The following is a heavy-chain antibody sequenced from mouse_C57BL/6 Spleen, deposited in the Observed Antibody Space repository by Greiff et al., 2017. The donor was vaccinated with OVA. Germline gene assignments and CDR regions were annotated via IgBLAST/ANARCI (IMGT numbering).Heavy chain of an antibody. J-gene: IGHJ4*01. V-gene: IGHV6-3*01. CDR3: TGAVTTSYAMDY. Sequence: EVQLVESGGGLVQPGGSMKLSCVASGFTFSNYWMNWVRQSPEKGLEWVAQIRLKSDNYATHYAESVKGRFTISRDDSKSSVYLQMNNLRAEDTGIYDCTGAVTTSYAMDYWGQGTSVTVSS. CDR1: GFTFSNYW. D-gene: IGHD2-2*01. CDR2: IRLKSDNYAT.